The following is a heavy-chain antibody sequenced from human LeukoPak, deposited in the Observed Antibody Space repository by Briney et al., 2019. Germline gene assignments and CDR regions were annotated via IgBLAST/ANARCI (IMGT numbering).Heavy chain of an antibody. Sequence: PPGGSLRLSCAASGFTFSSYAMHWVRQAPGKGLEWVAVISDDGSNKYYADSVKGRFTISRDNSMNTLYLHMNSLRAEDTAVYYCARAPGATTHYFDYWGQGTLVTVSS. CDR1: GFTFSSYA. CDR3: ARAPGATTHYFDY. J-gene: IGHJ4*02. D-gene: IGHD1-26*01. CDR2: ISDDGSNK. V-gene: IGHV3-30-3*01.